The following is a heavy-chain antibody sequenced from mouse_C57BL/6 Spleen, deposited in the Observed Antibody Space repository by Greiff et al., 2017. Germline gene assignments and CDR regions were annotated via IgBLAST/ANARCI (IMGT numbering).Heavy chain of an antibody. CDR2: IDPETGGT. D-gene: IGHD1-1*01. CDR3: TNITSVVAPFAY. CDR1: GYTFTDYE. Sequence: VQLQESGAELVRPGASVTLSCKASGYTFTDYEMHWVKQTPVHGLEWIGAIDPETGGTDYNQKFKGKAILTADKSSSTAYMELRSLTSEDSAVYYCTNITSVVAPFAYWGQGALVTGSA. J-gene: IGHJ3*01. V-gene: IGHV1-15*01.